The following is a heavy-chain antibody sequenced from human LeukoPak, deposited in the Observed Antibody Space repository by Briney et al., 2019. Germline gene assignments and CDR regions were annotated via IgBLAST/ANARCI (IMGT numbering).Heavy chain of an antibody. CDR2: IYTSGST. CDR1: GGSISSGSYY. D-gene: IGHD4-17*01. Sequence: SETQSLTCTVSGGSISSGSYYWSWIRQPAGKGLEWIGRIYTSGSTNYNPSLKSRVTISVDTSKNQFSLKLSSVTAADTAVYYCARDDGDYGFDYWGQGTLVTVSS. V-gene: IGHV4-61*02. CDR3: ARDDGDYGFDY. J-gene: IGHJ4*02.